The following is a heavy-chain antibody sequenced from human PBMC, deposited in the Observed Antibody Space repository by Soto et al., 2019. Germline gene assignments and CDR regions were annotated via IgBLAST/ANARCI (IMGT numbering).Heavy chain of an antibody. CDR2: ISAYNGNT. CDR3: AAVPAATPNKNWFDP. Sequence: ASVKVYCKASGYTFTSYGISWVRQAPGQGLEWMGWISAYNGNTNYAQKLQGRVTMTTDTSTSTAYMELRSLRSDDTAVYYCAAVPAATPNKNWFDPWGQGTLVTVSS. V-gene: IGHV1-18*04. D-gene: IGHD2-2*02. CDR1: GYTFTSYG. J-gene: IGHJ5*02.